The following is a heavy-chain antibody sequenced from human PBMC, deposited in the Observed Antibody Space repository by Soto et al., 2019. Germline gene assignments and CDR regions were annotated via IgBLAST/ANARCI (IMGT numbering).Heavy chain of an antibody. J-gene: IGHJ2*01. Sequence: QVQLVQSGAEVKKPGSSVKVSCKASGGTFSSYTISWVRQAPGQGLEWMGRIIPILGIANYAQKFQGRVTITADKSXSIXYMELSSLRSEDTAVYYCARGDYYDSSGNYWYFDLWGRGTLVTVSS. V-gene: IGHV1-69*02. D-gene: IGHD3-22*01. CDR2: IIPILGIA. CDR3: ARGDYYDSSGNYWYFDL. CDR1: GGTFSSYT.